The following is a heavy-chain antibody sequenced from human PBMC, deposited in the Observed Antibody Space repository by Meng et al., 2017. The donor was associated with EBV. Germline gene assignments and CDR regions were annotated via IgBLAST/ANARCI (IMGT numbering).Heavy chain of an antibody. Sequence: QVQLQESGPGLVKPSETLSLPCTVSGGSVNNESYYWGWIRQPPGKGLEYIGYIYYTGSTNYNSSLKSRVTISLDTSKNQFSLKLTSLTAADTAIYYCARGDYTNYPRWFDPWGQGTLVTVSS. V-gene: IGHV4-61*01. CDR3: ARGDYTNYPRWFDP. CDR1: GGSVNNESYY. J-gene: IGHJ5*02. CDR2: IYYTGST. D-gene: IGHD4-11*01.